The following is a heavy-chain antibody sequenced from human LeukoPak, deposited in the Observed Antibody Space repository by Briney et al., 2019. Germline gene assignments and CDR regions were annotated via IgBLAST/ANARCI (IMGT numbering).Heavy chain of an antibody. CDR2: ISYDGSNK. J-gene: IGHJ6*02. Sequence: GGSLRLSCAASGFTFSSYAMHWVRQAPGKGLEWVAVISYDGSNKYYAGSVKGRFTISRDNSKNTLYLQMNSLRAEDTAVYYCAREPFGVVPAAISLAIYYYYGMDVWGQGTTVTVSS. CDR3: AREPFGVVPAAISLAIYYYYGMDV. D-gene: IGHD2-2*01. V-gene: IGHV3-30-3*01. CDR1: GFTFSSYA.